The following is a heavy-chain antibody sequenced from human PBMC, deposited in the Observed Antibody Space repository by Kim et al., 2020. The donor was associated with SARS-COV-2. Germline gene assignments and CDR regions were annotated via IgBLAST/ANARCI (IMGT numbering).Heavy chain of an antibody. D-gene: IGHD1-26*01. V-gene: IGHV7-4-1*02. Sequence: YAQGFTGRFVFSLDTSVSTAYLQISSLKAEDTAVYYCARDGGWELLAFDYWGQGTLVTVSS. CDR3: ARDGGWELLAFDY. J-gene: IGHJ4*02.